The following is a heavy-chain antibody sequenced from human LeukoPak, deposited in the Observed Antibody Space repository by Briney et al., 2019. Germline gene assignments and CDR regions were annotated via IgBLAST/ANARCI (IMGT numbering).Heavy chain of an antibody. Sequence: PSQTLSLTCTVSAGSISSGGYYWSWIRQHPGKGLEWIGHIYYSGSTYYNPSLKSRITISVDTSKNQFPLKLSSVTAADTAVYYCARDSGSQRAFDIWGQGTMVTVSS. J-gene: IGHJ3*02. D-gene: IGHD1-26*01. CDR3: ARDSGSQRAFDI. CDR2: IYYSGST. CDR1: AGSISSGGYY. V-gene: IGHV4-31*03.